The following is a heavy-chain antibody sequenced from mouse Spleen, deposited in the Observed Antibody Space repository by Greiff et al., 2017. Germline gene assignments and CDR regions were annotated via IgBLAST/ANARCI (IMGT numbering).Heavy chain of an antibody. CDR3: ARYDYDHAMDY. D-gene: IGHD2-4*01. V-gene: IGHV1-50*01. J-gene: IGHJ4*01. CDR2: IDPSDSYT. Sequence: VQLQQPGAELVKPGASVKLSCKASGYTFTSYWMQWVKQRPGQGLEWIGEIDPSDSYTNYNQKFKGKATLTVDTSSSTAYMQLSSLTSEDSAVYYCARYDYDHAMDYWGQGTSVTVSS. CDR1: GYTFTSYW.